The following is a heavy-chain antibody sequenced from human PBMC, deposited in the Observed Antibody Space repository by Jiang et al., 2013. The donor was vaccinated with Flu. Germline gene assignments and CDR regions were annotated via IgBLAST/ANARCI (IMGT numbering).Heavy chain of an antibody. CDR1: GYRFTNYW. J-gene: IGHJ5*01. Sequence: GAEVKKPGESLRISCKGSGYRFTNYWISWVRQMPGKGLEWMGRIDPADSYSNYSPSFQGHVNMSVDRSISTAFLQWSSLKASDTAIYYCARHNGASAHQRSLPGNNWFRPWGQGTLVTVSS. CDR3: ARHNGASAHQRSLPGNNWFRP. CDR2: IDPADSYS. V-gene: IGHV5-10-1*01. D-gene: IGHD6-13*01.